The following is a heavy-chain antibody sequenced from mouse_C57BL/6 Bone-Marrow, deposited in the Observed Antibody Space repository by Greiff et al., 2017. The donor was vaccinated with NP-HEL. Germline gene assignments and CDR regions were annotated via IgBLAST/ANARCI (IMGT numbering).Heavy chain of an antibody. D-gene: IGHD1-1*01. Sequence: QVQLQQPGAELVKPGASVKLSCKASGYTFTSYWMHWVKQRPGQGLEWIGMIHPNSGSTNYNEKFKSKATLTVDKSASTAYMQLSSLTSEDSAVYYCARRPTTVVDNWGQGTTLTVSS. CDR1: GYTFTSYW. V-gene: IGHV1-64*01. CDR2: IHPNSGST. J-gene: IGHJ2*01. CDR3: ARRPTTVVDN.